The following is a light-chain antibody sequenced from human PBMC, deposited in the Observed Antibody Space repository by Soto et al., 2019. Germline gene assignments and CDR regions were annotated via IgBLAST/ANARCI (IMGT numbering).Light chain of an antibody. V-gene: IGKV3-15*01. CDR3: QQYNNWPFT. CDR2: GTS. CDR1: QSISNN. J-gene: IGKJ3*01. Sequence: EIVMTQSPATLSVSPGESATLSCRASQSISNNLAWYQQKPGQAPSLLIFGTSTRATGSPARFSGSGSGTEFTLTISSLQSEDFAVYYWQQYNNWPFTFGPGTKVDIK.